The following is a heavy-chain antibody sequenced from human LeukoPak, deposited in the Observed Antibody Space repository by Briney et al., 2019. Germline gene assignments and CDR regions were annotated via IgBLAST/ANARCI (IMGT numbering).Heavy chain of an antibody. CDR2: MNPNSGNT. J-gene: IGHJ4*02. D-gene: IGHD6-13*01. CDR1: GYTFTSYD. CDR3: ARVRGRNRYSSSWALRY. V-gene: IGHV1-8*03. Sequence: ASVKVSCKASGYTFTSYDINWVRQATGQGLEWMGWMNPNSGNTGYAQKFQGRVTITRNTSISTAYMELSSLRSEDTAVYYCARVRGRNRYSSSWALRYWGQGTLVTVSS.